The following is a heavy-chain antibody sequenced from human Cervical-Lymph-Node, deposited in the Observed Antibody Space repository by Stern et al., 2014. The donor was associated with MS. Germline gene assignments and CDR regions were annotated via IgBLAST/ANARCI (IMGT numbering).Heavy chain of an antibody. V-gene: IGHV5-51*01. D-gene: IGHD1-26*01. CDR3: ARTGRGSYSDYYYYGMDV. CDR1: GYSFTSYW. CDR2: IYPGDSDT. Sequence: EVQLVQSGAEVKKPGESLKISCKGSGYSFTSYWIGWVRQMPGKGLEWMGIIYPGDSDTRYSPSFPGQVTLSADKSISTAYLQWSSLKASDTAMYYCARTGRGSYSDYYYYGMDVWGQGTTVTVSS. J-gene: IGHJ6*02.